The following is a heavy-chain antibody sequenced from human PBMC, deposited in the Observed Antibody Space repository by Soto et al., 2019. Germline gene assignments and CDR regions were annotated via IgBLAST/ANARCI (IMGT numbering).Heavy chain of an antibody. CDR3: ARSSSGYSGYDYDY. CDR1: GGSISSYY. J-gene: IGHJ4*02. V-gene: IGHV4-59*08. D-gene: IGHD5-12*01. CDR2: IYYSGST. Sequence: PSETLSLTCTVSGGSISSYYWSWIRQPPGKGLEWIGYIYYSGSTNYNPSLKSRVTISVDTSKNQFSLKLSSVTAADTAVYYCARSSSGYSGYDYDYWGQGTLVTVSS.